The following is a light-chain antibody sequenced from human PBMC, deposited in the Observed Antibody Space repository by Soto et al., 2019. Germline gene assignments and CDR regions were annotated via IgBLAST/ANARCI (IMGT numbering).Light chain of an antibody. J-gene: IGKJ3*01. Sequence: EIVLTQSPGTLSLSPGERATLSCRASQSISSSYLAWYQQKPGQAPRLLVYGASSRATGIPDRFSGSGSETDFTRTISRLEPEDFAVYYCQQYGSSRFTFGHGTKVDIK. V-gene: IGKV3-20*01. CDR3: QQYGSSRFT. CDR2: GAS. CDR1: QSISSSY.